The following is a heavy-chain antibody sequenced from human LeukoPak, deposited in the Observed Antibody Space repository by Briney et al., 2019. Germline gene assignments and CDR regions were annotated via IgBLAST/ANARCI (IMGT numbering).Heavy chain of an antibody. CDR3: ARNWTPDY. Sequence: PSETLSLTCAVYGGSFSGYYWSWIRQPPGKGLEWIGEINHSGSTNYNPSLKSRVTISVDTSKNQFSLKLSSVTAADTAVYYCARNWTPDYWGQGTLVTVSS. J-gene: IGHJ4*02. CDR1: GGSFSGYY. D-gene: IGHD1-1*01. CDR2: INHSGST. V-gene: IGHV4-34*01.